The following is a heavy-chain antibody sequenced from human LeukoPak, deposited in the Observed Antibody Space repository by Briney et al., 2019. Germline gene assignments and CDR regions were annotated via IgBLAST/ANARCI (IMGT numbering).Heavy chain of an antibody. J-gene: IGHJ6*02. V-gene: IGHV5-51*01. Sequence: GESLKISCKGSGYSFNTYWIGWVRQMPGKGLEWMGIIYPGDSDTRYSPSFQDQVTISADKSITTAYLQWSSLKASDTAMYYCARRYYGDGMDVWGQGTTVTVS. CDR2: IYPGDSDT. CDR1: GYSFNTYW. D-gene: IGHD3-10*01. CDR3: ARRYYGDGMDV.